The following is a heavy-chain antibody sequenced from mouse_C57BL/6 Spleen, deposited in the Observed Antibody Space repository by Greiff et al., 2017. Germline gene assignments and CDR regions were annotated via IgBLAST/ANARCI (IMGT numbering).Heavy chain of an antibody. CDR1: GYTFTSYW. J-gene: IGHJ1*03. CDR2: IHPNSGST. CDR3: ATIYYDYDVRYFDV. Sequence: VQLQQPGAELVKPGASVKLSCKASGYTFTSYWMRWVKQRPGQGLEWIGMIHPNSGSTNYNEKFKSKATLTVDKSSSTAYMQLSSLTSEDSAVYYCATIYYDYDVRYFDVWGTGTTVTVSS. V-gene: IGHV1-64*01. D-gene: IGHD2-4*01.